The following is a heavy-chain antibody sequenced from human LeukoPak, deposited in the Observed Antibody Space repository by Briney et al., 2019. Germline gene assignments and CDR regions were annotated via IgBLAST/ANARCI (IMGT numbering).Heavy chain of an antibody. V-gene: IGHV4-34*01. CDR1: GGSFSGYY. CDR3: ARHPQYYYYYMDV. CDR2: INHSGST. Sequence: SETLSLTCAVYGGSFSGYYWSWIRQPPGKGLEWIGEINHSGSTNYNPSLKSRVTISVDTSKNQFSLKLSSVTAADTAVYYCARHPQYYYYYMDVWGKGTTVTISS. J-gene: IGHJ6*03.